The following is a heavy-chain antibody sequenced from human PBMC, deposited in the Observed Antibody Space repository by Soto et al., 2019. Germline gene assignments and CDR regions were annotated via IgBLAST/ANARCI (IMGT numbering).Heavy chain of an antibody. CDR3: ARGRSYYDILTGYSDDAFDI. CDR2: ISAYNGNT. V-gene: IGHV1-18*01. CDR1: GYTFTSYG. D-gene: IGHD3-9*01. J-gene: IGHJ3*02. Sequence: QVQLVLSGAEVKKRGASVKVSCKASGYTFTSYGISWVRQAPGQGLEWMGWISAYNGNTNYAQKLQGRVTMTTDTSTSTAFMELRTLRSDGTAVYYCARGRSYYDILTGYSDDAFDIWGQGTMVTVSS.